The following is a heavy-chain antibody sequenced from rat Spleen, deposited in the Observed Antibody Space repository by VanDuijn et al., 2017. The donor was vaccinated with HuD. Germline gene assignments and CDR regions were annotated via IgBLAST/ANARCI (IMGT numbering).Heavy chain of an antibody. D-gene: IGHD4-3*01. V-gene: IGHV5-25*01. CDR3: ARQAGVFDY. CDR2: ISTSGGST. CDR1: GFTFSNYD. J-gene: IGHJ2*01. Sequence: EVQLVESGGGLVQPGRSLKLSCAASGFTFSNYDMAWVRQAPTKGLEWVASISTSGGSTYYRDSVKGRFTVSRDNAKSTLYLQMDSLRSEDTATYYCARQAGVFDYWGQGVMVTVSS.